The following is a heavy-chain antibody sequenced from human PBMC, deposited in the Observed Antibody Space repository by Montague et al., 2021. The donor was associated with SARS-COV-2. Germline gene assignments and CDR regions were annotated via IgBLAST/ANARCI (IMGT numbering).Heavy chain of an antibody. CDR3: ACGEIATRGLICYYGMDG. D-gene: IGHD5-24*01. Sequence: SETLSLTCTVSGGSISSYHHYWGWLRQPPGKGLEWIGAMYYSGSTNYNPSLKSRVTISVDTSKNQFSLKLSSVTAADTAVYYCACGEIATRGLICYYGMDGWGQGTTVTVSS. CDR1: GGSISSYHHY. V-gene: IGHV4-39*07. CDR2: MYYSGST. J-gene: IGHJ6*02.